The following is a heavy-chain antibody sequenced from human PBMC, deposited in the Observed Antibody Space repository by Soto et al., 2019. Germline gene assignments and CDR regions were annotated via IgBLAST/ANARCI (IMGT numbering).Heavy chain of an antibody. J-gene: IGHJ4*02. Sequence: GGSLRLSCAASGFTFSSYGMHWVRQAPGKGLEWVAVISYDGSNKYYADSVKGRFTISRDNSKSTLYLQINSLRTEDTAVYYCAANFDYWGRGTLVTVCS. V-gene: IGHV3-30*03. CDR1: GFTFSSYG. CDR2: ISYDGSNK. CDR3: AANFDY.